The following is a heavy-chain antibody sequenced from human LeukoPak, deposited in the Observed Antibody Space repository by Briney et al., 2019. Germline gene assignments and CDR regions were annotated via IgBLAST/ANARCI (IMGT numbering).Heavy chain of an antibody. CDR2: ISYDGSNK. D-gene: IGHD6-19*01. Sequence: GRSLRLSCAASGFTFSSYAMHWVRQAPGKGLEWVAVISYDGSNKYYADSVKGRFTISRDNSKNTLYLQMNSLRAEDTAVYYCAREEDSSGSFDYWGQGTLVIVSS. CDR3: AREEDSSGSFDY. CDR1: GFTFSSYA. V-gene: IGHV3-30-3*01. J-gene: IGHJ4*02.